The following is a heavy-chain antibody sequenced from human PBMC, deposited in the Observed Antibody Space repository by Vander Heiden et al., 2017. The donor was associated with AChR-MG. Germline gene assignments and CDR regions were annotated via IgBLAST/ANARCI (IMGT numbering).Heavy chain of an antibody. CDR3: ARVAAGPNYYYYYMDV. CDR1: GGSISSYY. CDR2: IYTSGST. Sequence: QVQLQESGPGLVKPSETLSLTCTVSGGSISSYYWSWIRQPAGKGLELIGRIYTSGSTNYNPSLKSRVTMSVDTSKNQFSLKLSSVTAADTAVYYCARVAAGPNYYYYYMDVWGKGTTVTVSS. V-gene: IGHV4-4*07. J-gene: IGHJ6*03.